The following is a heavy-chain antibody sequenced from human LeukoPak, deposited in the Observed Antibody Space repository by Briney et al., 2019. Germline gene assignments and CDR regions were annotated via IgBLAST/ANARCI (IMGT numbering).Heavy chain of an antibody. J-gene: IGHJ4*02. D-gene: IGHD3-16*01. CDR1: GGTFSSYA. V-gene: IGHV1-69*04. CDR3: ARAASFGSEGY. Sequence: SVKVSCKASGGTFSSYAISWVRQAPGQGLEWMGRIIPILGVANYAQKFQGRVTITADKSTSTAYMELSSLRSEDTAVYYCARAASFGSEGYWGQGTLVTVSS. CDR2: IIPILGVA.